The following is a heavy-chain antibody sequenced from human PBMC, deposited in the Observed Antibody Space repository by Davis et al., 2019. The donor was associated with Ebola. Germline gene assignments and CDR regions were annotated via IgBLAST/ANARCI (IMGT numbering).Heavy chain of an antibody. J-gene: IGHJ6*04. V-gene: IGHV4-39*07. Sequence: SETLSLTCTVSGGSISSSSYYWGWIRQPPGKGLEWIGSIYYSGSTYYNPSLKSRVTISVDTSKNQFSLKLSSVTAADTAVYYCARDNNFWSGYYTPNYYYGMDVWGKGTTVTVSS. CDR2: IYYSGST. CDR3: ARDNNFWSGYYTPNYYYGMDV. CDR1: GGSISSSSYY. D-gene: IGHD3-3*01.